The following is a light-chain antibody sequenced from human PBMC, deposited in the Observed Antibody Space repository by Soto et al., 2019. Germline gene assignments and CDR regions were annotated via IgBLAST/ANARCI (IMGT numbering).Light chain of an antibody. V-gene: IGLV2-14*01. Sequence: QSALTQPASVSGSPGQSITISCTGTSSDVGGYNYVSWYQQHPGKAPKLMIYDVSNRPSGVSTRFSGSKSGNTASLTISGLHAEDEADYYCSSYTSSSTDVFGTGTKVTVL. CDR1: SSDVGGYNY. CDR3: SSYTSSSTDV. J-gene: IGLJ1*01. CDR2: DVS.